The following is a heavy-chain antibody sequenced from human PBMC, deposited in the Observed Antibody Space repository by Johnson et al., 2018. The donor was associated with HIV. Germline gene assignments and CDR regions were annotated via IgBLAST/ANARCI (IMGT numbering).Heavy chain of an antibody. CDR2: INWNGGST. J-gene: IGHJ3*02. V-gene: IGHV3-20*04. Sequence: VQLVESGGGVVRPGGSLRLSCAASGFTFDDYGMSWVSQAPGKGLEWVSGINWNGGSTGYADSVKGRFTISRDNAKNSLYLQINSLRAEDTALYCCARGSGSYYSNAFDIWGQGTMVTVSS. CDR3: ARGSGSYYSNAFDI. D-gene: IGHD1-26*01. CDR1: GFTFDDYG.